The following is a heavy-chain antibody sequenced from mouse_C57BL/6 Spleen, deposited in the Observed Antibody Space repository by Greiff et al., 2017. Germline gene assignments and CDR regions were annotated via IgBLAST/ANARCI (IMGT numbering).Heavy chain of an antibody. D-gene: IGHD4-1*01. CDR3: TAPSNWGDFDY. CDR1: GFTFSNYW. V-gene: IGHV6-3*01. CDR2: IRLKSDNYAT. J-gene: IGHJ2*01. Sequence: EVQLQESGGGLVQPGGSMKLSCVASGFTFSNYWMNWVRQSPEKGLEWVAQIRLKSDNYATHYAASVKGRFTISRDDSKSRVYLQMNNLRAEDTGIYYCTAPSNWGDFDYWGQGTTLTDSS.